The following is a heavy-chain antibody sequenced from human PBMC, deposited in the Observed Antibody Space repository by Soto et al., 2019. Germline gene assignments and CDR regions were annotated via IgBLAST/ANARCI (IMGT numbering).Heavy chain of an antibody. J-gene: IGHJ4*02. Sequence: NPSETLSLTCAVSGYSISSGYYWGWIRQPPGKGLEWIGSIYHSGSTYYNPSLKSRVTISVDTSKNQFSLKLSSVTAADTAVYYCARGRYSSLPDFWGQGTLVTVSS. CDR2: IYHSGST. D-gene: IGHD6-19*01. V-gene: IGHV4-38-2*01. CDR3: ARGRYSSLPDF. CDR1: GYSISSGYY.